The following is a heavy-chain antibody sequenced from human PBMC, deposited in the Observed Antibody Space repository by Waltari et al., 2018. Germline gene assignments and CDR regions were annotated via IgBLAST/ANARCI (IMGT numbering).Heavy chain of an antibody. J-gene: IGHJ4*02. CDR3: ARWAGIAVAFDY. D-gene: IGHD6-19*01. CDR1: GYTFTGYY. V-gene: IGHV1-2*04. Sequence: QVQLVQSGAEVKKPGASVKVSCKASGYTFTGYYMHWVRQAPGQGLEWRGWINRNGGGTNYAQKFQGWVTMTRDTSISTAYMELSRLRSDDTAVYYCARWAGIAVAFDYWGQGTLVTVSS. CDR2: INRNGGGT.